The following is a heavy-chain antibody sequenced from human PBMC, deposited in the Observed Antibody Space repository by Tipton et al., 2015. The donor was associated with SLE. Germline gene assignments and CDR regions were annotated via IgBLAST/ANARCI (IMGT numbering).Heavy chain of an antibody. Sequence: TLSLTCAVSGYSISNAFYWGWIRQPPGKGLDWIGYIYHSGYINYNPSLKSRVTISVDTTKNQFSLKLNSVTAADTAVYYCARVSPEYGEDYMDLWGKGTTVTVSS. CDR1: GYSISNAFY. D-gene: IGHD4-17*01. V-gene: IGHV4-38-2*01. CDR2: IYHSGYI. CDR3: ARVSPEYGEDYMDL. J-gene: IGHJ6*03.